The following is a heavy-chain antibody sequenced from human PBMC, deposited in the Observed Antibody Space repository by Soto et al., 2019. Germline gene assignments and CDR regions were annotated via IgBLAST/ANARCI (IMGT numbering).Heavy chain of an antibody. Sequence: QVQLVQSGAEVKKPGASVKLSCKASGYLFTSYALHWVRQAPGQRLEWMGWINPDNDNTRYSHKFQGRVTISRDTSASTAYMELSSLRSEDTAVFYCAGAIGTLGYYYGMDVWGQGTTVTVSS. CDR1: GYLFTSYA. CDR2: INPDNDNT. J-gene: IGHJ6*02. CDR3: AGAIGTLGYYYGMDV. V-gene: IGHV1-3*01. D-gene: IGHD3-16*01.